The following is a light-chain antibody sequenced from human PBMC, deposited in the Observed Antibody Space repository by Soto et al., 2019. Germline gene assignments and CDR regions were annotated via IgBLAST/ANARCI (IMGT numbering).Light chain of an antibody. CDR3: MQGSHWPWT. CDR1: QSLLHSDGNTY. J-gene: IGKJ1*01. CDR2: KVS. Sequence: VVLTQSPLSQPVTLGQPASISCRSGQSLLHSDGNTYLSWFQQRPGHSPRRLIYKVSDRDSGVPDRFSGSGSGTDFTLKISRVEAEAIGVYYCMQGSHWPWTFGQGTKMEIK. V-gene: IGKV2-30*02.